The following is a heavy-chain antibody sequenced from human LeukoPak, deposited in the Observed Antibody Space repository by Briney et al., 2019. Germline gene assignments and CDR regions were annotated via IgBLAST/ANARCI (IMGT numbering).Heavy chain of an antibody. J-gene: IGHJ4*02. V-gene: IGHV3-21*01. D-gene: IGHD6-13*01. CDR2: ISSSSSYI. CDR3: AREFRAAAYYFDY. Sequence: GGSLRLSCAASGFTFSSYSMNWVRQAPGKGLEWVSSISSSSSYIYYADSVKGRFTISRDNAKNSLYLQMNSLRAEDTAVYYCAREFRAAAYYFDYWGQGTLVTVSS. CDR1: GFTFSSYS.